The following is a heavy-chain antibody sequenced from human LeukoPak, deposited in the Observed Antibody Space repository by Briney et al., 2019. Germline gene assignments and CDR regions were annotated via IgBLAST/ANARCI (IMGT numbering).Heavy chain of an antibody. CDR2: ISWNSVSI. D-gene: IGHD3-10*01. V-gene: IGHV3-9*01. CDR3: AKNMVGGVIMSSSFDY. J-gene: IGHJ4*02. Sequence: GGSLRLSCTASGFTFDDYGMHWVRQVPGKGLEWVSGISWNSVSIAYADSVKGRFTISRDNAKNTVYLQMNSLRAEDTAVYYCAKNMVGGVIMSSSFDYWGQGTLVTVSS. CDR1: GFTFDDYG.